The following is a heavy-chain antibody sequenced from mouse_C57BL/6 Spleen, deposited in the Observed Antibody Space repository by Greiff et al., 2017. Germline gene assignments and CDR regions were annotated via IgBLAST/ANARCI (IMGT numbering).Heavy chain of an antibody. CDR2: IYPGDGDT. CDR3: ARDSSGYGVGYYAMDY. D-gene: IGHD3-2*02. Sequence: QVQLQQSGPELVKPGASVKISCKASGYAFSSSWMNWVKQRPGKGLEWIGRIYPGDGDTNYNGKFKGKATLTVDKSSSTAYMQLSSLTSEDSAVYFCARDSSGYGVGYYAMDYWGQGTSVTVSS. J-gene: IGHJ4*01. CDR1: GYAFSSSW. V-gene: IGHV1-82*01.